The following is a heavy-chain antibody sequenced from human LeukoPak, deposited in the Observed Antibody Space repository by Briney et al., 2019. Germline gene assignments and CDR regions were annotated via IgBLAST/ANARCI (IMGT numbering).Heavy chain of an antibody. Sequence: PGGSLRLSCAASGFTFSSYEMNWVRQAPGKGLEWVSYISSSGSTIYYADSVKGRFTISRDNAKNSLYLQMNSLRAEDTAVYYCARGACSSTSCYVAEWFDPWGQGTLVTVSS. CDR3: ARGACSSTSCYVAEWFDP. J-gene: IGHJ5*02. CDR1: GFTFSSYE. V-gene: IGHV3-48*03. CDR2: ISSSGSTI. D-gene: IGHD2-2*01.